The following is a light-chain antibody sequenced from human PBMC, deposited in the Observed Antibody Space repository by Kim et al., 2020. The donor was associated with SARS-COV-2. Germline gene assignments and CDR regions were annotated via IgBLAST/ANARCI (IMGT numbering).Light chain of an antibody. CDR2: QDS. V-gene: IGLV3-1*01. CDR3: QAWDSSTVV. J-gene: IGLJ2*01. Sequence: SYELTQPPSVSVSPGQTASITCSGDKLGDKYACWYQQKPGQSPVLVIYQDSKRPSGIPERFSGSNSGNTATLTISGTQAMDEADYYCQAWDSSTVVFDRGTQLTVL. CDR1: KLGDKY.